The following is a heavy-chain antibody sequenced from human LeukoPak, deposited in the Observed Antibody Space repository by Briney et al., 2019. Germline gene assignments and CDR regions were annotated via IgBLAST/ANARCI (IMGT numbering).Heavy chain of an antibody. J-gene: IGHJ4*02. CDR1: GGSISSSSYY. Sequence: PSETLSLTCTVSGGSISSSSYYWGWIRQPPGKGLEWVGSIYYSGSTYYNPSLKSRVTISVDTSKNRFSLKLSSVTAADTAVYYCARQCYSSGWYLCYWGQGTLVTVSS. CDR3: ARQCYSSGWYLCY. D-gene: IGHD6-19*01. CDR2: IYYSGST. V-gene: IGHV4-39*01.